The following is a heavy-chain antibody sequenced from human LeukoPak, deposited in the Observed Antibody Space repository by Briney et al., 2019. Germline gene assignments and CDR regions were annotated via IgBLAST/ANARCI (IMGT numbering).Heavy chain of an antibody. CDR1: GGTFSSYT. CDR3: ARDDRGVVPAALDY. J-gene: IGHJ4*02. CDR2: IIPILGIA. Sequence: SVKVSCKASGGTFSSYTISWVRQAPGQGLEWMGRIIPILGIANYAQKFQGRVTITADKSTSTAYMELSSLRSEDTAVYYCARDDRGVVPAALDYWGQGTLVTVSS. D-gene: IGHD2-2*01. V-gene: IGHV1-69*04.